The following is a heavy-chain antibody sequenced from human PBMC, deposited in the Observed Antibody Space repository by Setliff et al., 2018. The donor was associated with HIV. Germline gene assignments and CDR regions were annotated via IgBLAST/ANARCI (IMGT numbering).Heavy chain of an antibody. Sequence: ASVKVSCKASGYTFTSYTMHWVRQAPGQRLEWMGWINAGNGNTKYSQKFQGRVTITRDTSASTAYMELSSLRFEDTAVHYCARGFSVYSSSDPLLNWFDPWGQGTQVTVSS. CDR1: GYTFTSYT. V-gene: IGHV1-3*01. D-gene: IGHD6-6*01. CDR3: ARGFSVYSSSDPLLNWFDP. CDR2: INAGNGNT. J-gene: IGHJ5*02.